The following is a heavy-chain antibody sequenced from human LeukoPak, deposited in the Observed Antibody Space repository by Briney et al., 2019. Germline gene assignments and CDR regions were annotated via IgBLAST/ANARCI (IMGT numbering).Heavy chain of an antibody. Sequence: SETLSLTCTVSGGSISSFYWSWIRQPPGKGLEWIGYIYYSGSTNYSPSLKSRVTISVDTSKKQLSLKLSSVTAADTAVYYCARHDYLASGSYYIVFDYWGQGTLVTVSS. CDR3: ARHDYLASGSYYIVFDY. CDR2: IYYSGST. V-gene: IGHV4-59*08. D-gene: IGHD3-10*01. CDR1: GGSISSFY. J-gene: IGHJ4*02.